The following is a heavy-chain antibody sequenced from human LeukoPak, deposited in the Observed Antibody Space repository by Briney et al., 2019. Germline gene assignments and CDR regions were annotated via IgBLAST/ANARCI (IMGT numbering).Heavy chain of an antibody. Sequence: GGSLRLSCAASGFIFNNYAMHWVRQAPGKGLEWVAVISYDGSNKYYADSVKGRFAISRDNSKNTLYLQMNSLRAEDTAVYYCARGGSYRLYYYYYYMDVWGKGTTVTVSS. CDR1: GFIFNNYA. CDR3: ARGGSYRLYYYYYYMDV. V-gene: IGHV3-30*09. CDR2: ISYDGSNK. D-gene: IGHD1-26*01. J-gene: IGHJ6*03.